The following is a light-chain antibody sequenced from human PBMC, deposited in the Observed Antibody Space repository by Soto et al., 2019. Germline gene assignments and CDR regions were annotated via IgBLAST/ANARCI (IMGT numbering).Light chain of an antibody. CDR3: MQRSAWPWT. V-gene: IGKV3-11*01. J-gene: IGKJ1*01. CDR1: QSVGTY. CDR2: DVL. Sequence: EIVLTQSPATLSLSPGERATLSCRASQSVGTYLAWYQQKPGQAPRLLIYDVLNRATGIPARFSGSGSGTDFTLTISSLEPEDFAVYYCMQRSAWPWTFGQGTKVEVK.